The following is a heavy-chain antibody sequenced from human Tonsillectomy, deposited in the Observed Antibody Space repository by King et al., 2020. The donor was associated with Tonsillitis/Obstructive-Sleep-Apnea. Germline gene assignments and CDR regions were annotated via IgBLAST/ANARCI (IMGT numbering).Heavy chain of an antibody. Sequence: VQLQESGPGLVKPSETLSLTCTVPGGSISSYYWSWIRQPPGKGLEWIGNIYYSGSTNYNPSLKSRVTISVDTSKNQFSLKLNSVTAADTAFYYCAREMRGLAAAGMWGYFQHWGQGTLVTVSS. V-gene: IGHV4-59*01. CDR2: IYYSGST. J-gene: IGHJ1*01. CDR3: AREMRGLAAAGMWGYFQH. CDR1: GGSISSYY. D-gene: IGHD6-13*01.